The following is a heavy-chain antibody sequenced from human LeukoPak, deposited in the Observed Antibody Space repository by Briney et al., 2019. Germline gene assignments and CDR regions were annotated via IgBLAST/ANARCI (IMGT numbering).Heavy chain of an antibody. CDR2: IHYSGIT. Sequence: SETLSLTCNVSGASISTYYWSWIRQSPGKGLEWIGYIHYSGITNYNPSLKSRVTISVDTSKNQFSLRLSAVTAADTAVYYCARERVEVTIPGGHFDYWGQGTLVTVSS. J-gene: IGHJ4*02. V-gene: IGHV4-59*13. CDR1: GASISTYY. D-gene: IGHD2-15*01. CDR3: ARERVEVTIPGGHFDY.